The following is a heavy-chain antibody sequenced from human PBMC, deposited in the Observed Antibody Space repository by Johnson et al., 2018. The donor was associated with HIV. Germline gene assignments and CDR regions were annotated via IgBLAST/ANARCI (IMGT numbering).Heavy chain of an antibody. Sequence: VQLVESGGGLVKPGGSLRLSCAASGFTFSNYDMHWVRQTTGKGLEWVSAIGPAGDTYYPGSVKGRFTISRENAKNSLYLQMNSLRAGDTAVYECARKGGSYLDDAFDIWDQGTMVTVSS. V-gene: IGHV3-13*01. CDR1: GFTFSNYD. D-gene: IGHD1-26*01. CDR3: ARKGGSYLDDAFDI. J-gene: IGHJ3*02. CDR2: IGPAGDT.